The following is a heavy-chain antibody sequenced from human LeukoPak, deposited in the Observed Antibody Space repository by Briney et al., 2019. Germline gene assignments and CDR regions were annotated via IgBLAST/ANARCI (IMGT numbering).Heavy chain of an antibody. D-gene: IGHD4-17*01. V-gene: IGHV3-23*01. CDR3: AKTLHYGHFGKFDS. CDR1: GFTFSSYA. J-gene: IGHJ4*02. Sequence: PGGSLRLSCAASGFTFSSYAMSWVRQAPGRGLEWVSAISGSDGSTYYADSVKGRSTISRDNSKNTLYLQMNSLRAEDTAIYYCAKTLHYGHFGKFDSWGQGTLVTVSS. CDR2: ISGSDGST.